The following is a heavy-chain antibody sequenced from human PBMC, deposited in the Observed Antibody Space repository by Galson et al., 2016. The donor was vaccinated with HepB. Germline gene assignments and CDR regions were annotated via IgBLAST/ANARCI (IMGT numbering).Heavy chain of an antibody. CDR3: ARSARYCSGTSCYLPYFDY. J-gene: IGHJ4*02. Sequence: TLSLTCTVSGGSVNSGSYYWSWIRQPPGKGLEWIGYIYYSGSTYYNPSLKSRVTISVDTSKNQFSLKLSSVTAADTAVYYCARSARYCSGTSCYLPYFDYWGQGTLVTVSS. D-gene: IGHD2-2*01. V-gene: IGHV4-61*01. CDR2: IYYSGST. CDR1: GGSVNSGSYY.